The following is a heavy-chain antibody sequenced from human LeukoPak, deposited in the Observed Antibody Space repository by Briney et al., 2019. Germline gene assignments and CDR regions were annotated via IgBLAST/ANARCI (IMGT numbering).Heavy chain of an antibody. V-gene: IGHV3-23*01. CDR1: GFTFSSYW. Sequence: GGSLRLSCAASGFTFSSYWMTWVRQAPGKGLEWVSGISGSGGSTYYADSVKGRFTISRDNSKNTLYLQMNSLRAEDTAIYYCAKMPVSYSSGWSTFDYWGQGALVTVSS. CDR3: AKMPVSYSSGWSTFDY. CDR2: ISGSGGST. J-gene: IGHJ4*02. D-gene: IGHD6-19*01.